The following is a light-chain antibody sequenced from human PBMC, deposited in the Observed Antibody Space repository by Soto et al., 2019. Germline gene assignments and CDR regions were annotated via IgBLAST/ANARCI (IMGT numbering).Light chain of an antibody. CDR2: DAS. CDR3: QQYDNLPLT. Sequence: DIQMTQSPSSLSASVGDRVTITCQASQDISNYLNWYQQKPGKAPKLLIYDASNLETGVPSRFSGSGSGTDFTFTISSLQPEGIATYYCQQYDNLPLTFGGGTKV. CDR1: QDISNY. V-gene: IGKV1-33*01. J-gene: IGKJ4*01.